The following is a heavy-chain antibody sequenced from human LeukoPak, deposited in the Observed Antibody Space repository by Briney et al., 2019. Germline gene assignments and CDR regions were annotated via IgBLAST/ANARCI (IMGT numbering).Heavy chain of an antibody. J-gene: IGHJ4*02. CDR1: GFTFSDYY. D-gene: IGHD1-26*01. CDR3: ARDSFRGSYSDY. Sequence: GGSLRLSCAASGFTFSDYYMSWIRQAPGKGLEWVSYISSSGSTIYYADSVKGRFTISRDNAKNSLYLQMNSLRAGDTAVYYCARDSFRGSYSDYWGQGTLVTVSS. CDR2: ISSSGSTI. V-gene: IGHV3-11*04.